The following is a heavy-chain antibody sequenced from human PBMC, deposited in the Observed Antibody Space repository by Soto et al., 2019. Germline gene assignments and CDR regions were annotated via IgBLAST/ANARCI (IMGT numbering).Heavy chain of an antibody. CDR2: INPSIGTT. V-gene: IGHV1-46*03. D-gene: IGHD1-26*01. J-gene: IGHJ4*02. CDR1: GYTFTSQN. CDR3: ISTLGARFDY. Sequence: QVQLVQSGAEVKKPGASVKVSCKASGYTFTSQNMHWVRQAPGQGLEWMGVINPSIGTTTYAQKFQGRVTMTSDTSTISVYMEVSSLRSEDTAVYYCISTLGARFDYWGQGTLVTVSS.